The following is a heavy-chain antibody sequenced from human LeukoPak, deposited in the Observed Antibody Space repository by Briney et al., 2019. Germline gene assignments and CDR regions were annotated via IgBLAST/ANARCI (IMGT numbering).Heavy chain of an antibody. V-gene: IGHV1-2*02. J-gene: IGHJ5*02. CDR1: GYTFTGYY. CDR2: INPNSGGT. D-gene: IGHD2-2*01. Sequence: ASVKVSCKASGYTFTGYYMHWVRQAPGQWLEWMGWINPNSGGTNYAQKFQGRVTMTRDTSISTAYMELSRLRSDDTAVYYCARAGGFYCSSTSCARGWFDPWGQGTLVTVSS. CDR3: ARAGGFYCSSTSCARGWFDP.